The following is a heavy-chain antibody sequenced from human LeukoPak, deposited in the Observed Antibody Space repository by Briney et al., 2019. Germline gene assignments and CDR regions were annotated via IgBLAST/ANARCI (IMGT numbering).Heavy chain of an antibody. CDR3: ASYDFWSGYFFDY. J-gene: IGHJ4*02. CDR1: GYSISSGYY. Sequence: SETLSLTCTVSGYSISSGYYWGWIRQPPGKGLEWIGSIYDSGSTYYNPSLKSRVTISVDTSKNQFSLKLSSVTAADTAVYYCASYDFWSGYFFDYWGQGTLVTVSS. D-gene: IGHD3-3*01. V-gene: IGHV4-38-2*02. CDR2: IYDSGST.